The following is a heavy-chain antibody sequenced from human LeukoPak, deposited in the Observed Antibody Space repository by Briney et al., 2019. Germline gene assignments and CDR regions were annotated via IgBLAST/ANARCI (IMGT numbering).Heavy chain of an antibody. Sequence: TLSLSCAASGFTLSSDSMSWIRQNPGKGLEWIGNIFYSGSTYYSPSVKSRVTISLDTSRNQFSLKLNSVTAADTAVYYCAKSNGYGLVDIWGQGTMVTVSS. CDR3: AKSNGYGLVDI. CDR2: IFYSGST. V-gene: IGHV4-59*12. D-gene: IGHD3-10*01. J-gene: IGHJ3*02. CDR1: GFTLSSDS.